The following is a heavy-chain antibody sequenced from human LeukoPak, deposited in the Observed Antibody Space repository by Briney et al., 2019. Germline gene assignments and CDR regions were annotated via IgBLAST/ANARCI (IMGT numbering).Heavy chain of an antibody. J-gene: IGHJ4*02. Sequence: GGSLRLSCAASGFTFSSYWMHWVRQAPGKGLVWVSRINSDGSNTNYADSVKGRFSISRDNAKSTLFLQMNSLRVEDTAVYYCARRGNYSGSSGFKYWGQGTLVTVSS. CDR1: GFTFSSYW. D-gene: IGHD3-22*01. V-gene: IGHV3-74*01. CDR3: ARRGNYSGSSGFKY. CDR2: INSDGSNT.